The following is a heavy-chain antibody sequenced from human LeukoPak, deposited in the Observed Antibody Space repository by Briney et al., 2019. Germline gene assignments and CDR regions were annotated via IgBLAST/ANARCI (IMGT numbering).Heavy chain of an antibody. CDR3: ARIVGATWSLVY. CDR1: GGTFSSYA. V-gene: IGHV1-69*13. J-gene: IGHJ4*02. CDR2: TIPIFGTA. D-gene: IGHD1-26*01. Sequence: SVKVSCKASGGTFSSYAISWVRQAPGQGLEWMGGTIPIFGTANYAQKFQGRVTITADESTSTAYMELSSLRSEDTAVYYCARIVGATWSLVYWGQGTLVTVSS.